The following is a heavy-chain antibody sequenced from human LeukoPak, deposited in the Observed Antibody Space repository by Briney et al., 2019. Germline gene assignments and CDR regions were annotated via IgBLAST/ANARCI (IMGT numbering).Heavy chain of an antibody. CDR2: ISSSGETI. J-gene: IGHJ1*01. V-gene: IGHV3-48*03. Sequence: PGGSLRLSCAASGFTFSRYGMNWVRQSPGKGLEWVSYISSSGETIYYADSVKGRFTISRDNAKNSLHLQMNSLRAEDTAVYYCARHCGGDCYSPPLNWGQGTLVTVSS. CDR3: ARHCGGDCYSPPLN. D-gene: IGHD2-21*02. CDR1: GFTFSRYG.